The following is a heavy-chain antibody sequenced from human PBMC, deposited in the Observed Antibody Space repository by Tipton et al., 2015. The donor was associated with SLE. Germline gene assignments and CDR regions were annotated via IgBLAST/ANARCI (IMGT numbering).Heavy chain of an antibody. CDR1: GGSISSYY. Sequence: TLSLTCTVSGGSISSYYWSWIRQPAGKGLEWIGRIYTSGSTNYNPSLKSRVTMSVDTSKNQFSLKLSSVTAEDTAGYYCARAGPIAAAGDAFDMWGQGTMVTVSS. CDR2: IYTSGST. CDR3: ARAGPIAAAGDAFDM. J-gene: IGHJ3*02. D-gene: IGHD6-13*01. V-gene: IGHV4-4*07.